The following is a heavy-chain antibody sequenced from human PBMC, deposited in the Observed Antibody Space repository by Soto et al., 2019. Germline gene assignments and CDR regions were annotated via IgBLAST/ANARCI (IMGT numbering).Heavy chain of an antibody. V-gene: IGHV5-51*01. J-gene: IGHJ4*02. CDR3: ARRAFLPEGYSPNYFDY. D-gene: IGHD3-22*01. Sequence: GESLKISCEGSGYTFTRYAIGWVRQMPGKSLEWMGIIYPGESDPRYSPSFQGQVTISADKPINTAYLQWGSLKASDTAIYYCARRAFLPEGYSPNYFDYWGQGTLVTVSS. CDR1: GYTFTRYA. CDR2: IYPGESDP.